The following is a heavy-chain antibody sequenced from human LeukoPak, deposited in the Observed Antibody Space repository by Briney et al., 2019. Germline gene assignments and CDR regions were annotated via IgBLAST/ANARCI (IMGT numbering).Heavy chain of an antibody. J-gene: IGHJ4*02. D-gene: IGHD2-15*01. CDR3: ARDGRYCSGNDCYHHPDV. Sequence: PGGSLRLSCAASGFTFSSYWMHWVRQTPGKGLLWVSRINTDESSTSYADSVKGRFAISRDNAKNTLYLQMNSLRAEDTAVYYCARDGRYCSGNDCYHHPDVWGQGTLVTVSS. CDR1: GFTFSSYW. V-gene: IGHV3-74*01. CDR2: INTDESST.